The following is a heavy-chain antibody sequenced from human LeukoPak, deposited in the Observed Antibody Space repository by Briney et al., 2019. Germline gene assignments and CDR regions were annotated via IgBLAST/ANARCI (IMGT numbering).Heavy chain of an antibody. CDR1: GGSFSGYY. CDR3: ARGQKDIVVVPAASNYYYYYYMDV. Sequence: SETLSLTCAVYGGSFSGYYWSWIRQPPGKGLEWIGKINHSGSTNYNPSLKSRVTISLDTSKNQFSLKLSSVTAADTAVYYCARGQKDIVVVPAASNYYYYYYMDVWGKGTTVTVSS. D-gene: IGHD2-2*01. CDR2: INHSGST. V-gene: IGHV4-34*01. J-gene: IGHJ6*03.